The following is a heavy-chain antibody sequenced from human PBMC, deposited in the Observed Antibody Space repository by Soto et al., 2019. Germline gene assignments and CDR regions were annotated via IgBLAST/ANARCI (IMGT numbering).Heavy chain of an antibody. D-gene: IGHD2-8*01. CDR2: LSASGRT. CDR3: ARGMGRYFDI. V-gene: IGHV4-4*07. J-gene: IGHJ2*01. CDR1: GDSIGNFY. Sequence: SETLSLTCAISGDSIGNFYWSLIRQPAGKGLESLGRLSASGRTNYSPSLQSRVTMSVDRSKNRFSLRLTSVSVADTAVYFCARGMGRYFDIWGRGTLVTVSS.